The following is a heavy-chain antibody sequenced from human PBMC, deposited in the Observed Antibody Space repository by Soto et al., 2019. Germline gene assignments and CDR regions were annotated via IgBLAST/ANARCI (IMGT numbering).Heavy chain of an antibody. CDR1: GYTFTSYG. CDR3: ARENRIVGATLGAFEI. V-gene: IGHV1-18*01. D-gene: IGHD1-26*01. J-gene: IGHJ3*02. Sequence: QVQLVQSGAEVKKPGASVKVSCKDSGYTFTSYGISWVRQAPGQGLEWMGWISAYNGNTHYAQKLQGRVTMTTDTSTSTAYMELRSLSSDDTAVYYCARENRIVGATLGAFEIWGQGTMVTVSS. CDR2: ISAYNGNT.